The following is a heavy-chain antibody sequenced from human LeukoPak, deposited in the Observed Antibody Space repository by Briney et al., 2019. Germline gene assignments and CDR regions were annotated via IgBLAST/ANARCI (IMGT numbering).Heavy chain of an antibody. CDR1: DFTFSTFT. CDR2: VSSSSRTI. D-gene: IGHD1-14*01. Sequence: PGGALRLSCAASDFTFSTFTMHWVRQAPGEGLEWVSSVSSSSRTINYADSVQGRSTVSRDNANNSMYLQINDLRREDTAVYYCARGSPRGGLDSWGQGTLVTVSS. CDR3: ARGSPRGGLDS. J-gene: IGHJ4*02. V-gene: IGHV3-48*01.